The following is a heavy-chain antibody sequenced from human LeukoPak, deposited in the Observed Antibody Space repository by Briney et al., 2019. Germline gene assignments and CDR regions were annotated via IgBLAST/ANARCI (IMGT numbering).Heavy chain of an antibody. J-gene: IGHJ4*02. V-gene: IGHV3-11*04. CDR2: ISSSGNTI. CDR3: ARDPTITIFGVVIRRKYYFDY. D-gene: IGHD3-3*01. Sequence: PGGSLRLSCAASGFTFSDYYMNWIRQAPGKGLEWVSYISSSGNTIYYADSVKGRFTISRDNAKNSLYLQMNSLGAEDTAVYYCARDPTITIFGVVIRRKYYFDYWGQGTLVTVSS. CDR1: GFTFSDYY.